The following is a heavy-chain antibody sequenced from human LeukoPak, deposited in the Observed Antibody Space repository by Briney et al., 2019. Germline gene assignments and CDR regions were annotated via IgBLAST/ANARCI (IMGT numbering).Heavy chain of an antibody. J-gene: IGHJ3*01. D-gene: IGHD2-15*01. CDR2: MDPNSGDT. CDR3: ATKGGLTPNTLAM. Sequence: ASVKDSCKGSGYNFTVYYMHWVRQAPGQGLEWMGWMDPNSGDTIYAPKFQGRVSMTRDTSITTAYMELSSLTFDDSAMYYCATKGGLTPNTLAMWGHGTMVTVSS. CDR1: GYNFTVYY. V-gene: IGHV1-2*02.